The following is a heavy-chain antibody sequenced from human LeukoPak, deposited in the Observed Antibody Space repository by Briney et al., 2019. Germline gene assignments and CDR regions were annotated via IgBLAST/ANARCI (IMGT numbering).Heavy chain of an antibody. D-gene: IGHD1-26*01. Sequence: PGGSLRLSCAASGFTFSTYTMNWVRQAPGQGLEWVSSINNKGYYIYYADSVKGRFTISRDNAKNSLYLQMNSLRAEDTAVYYCAREDGVVGAGSAFDYWGQGILVTVSS. CDR3: AREDGVVGAGSAFDY. V-gene: IGHV3-21*01. CDR2: INNKGYYI. CDR1: GFTFSTYT. J-gene: IGHJ4*02.